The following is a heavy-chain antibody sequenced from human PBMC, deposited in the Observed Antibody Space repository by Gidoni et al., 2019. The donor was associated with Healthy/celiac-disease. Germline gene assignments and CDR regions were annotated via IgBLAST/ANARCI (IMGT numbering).Heavy chain of an antibody. V-gene: IGHV4-59*01. CDR2: IYYSGST. CDR3: ARDFGGRSGTLLGWFDP. J-gene: IGHJ5*02. D-gene: IGHD3-10*01. CDR1: GGSISSYY. Sequence: QVQLQESGPGLVKPSETLSLTCTVSGGSISSYYWSWIRQPPGKGLEWIGYIYYSGSTNYNPSLKSRVTISVDTSKNQFSLKLSSVTAADTAVYYCARDFGGRSGTLLGWFDPWGQGTLVTVSS.